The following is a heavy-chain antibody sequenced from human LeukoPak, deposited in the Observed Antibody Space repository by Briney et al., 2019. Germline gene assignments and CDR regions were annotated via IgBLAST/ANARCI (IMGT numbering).Heavy chain of an antibody. CDR3: WGSPPHSSSPFDY. V-gene: IGHV4-38-2*02. Sequence: SETLSLTCTVSGYSISSGYYWGWIRQPPGKGLEWIGSIYHSGSTYCNPSLKSRVTISVDTSKNQFSLKLSSVTAADTAVYYCWGSPPHSSSPFDYWGQGTLVTVSS. J-gene: IGHJ4*02. CDR2: IYHSGST. D-gene: IGHD6-6*01. CDR1: GYSISSGYY.